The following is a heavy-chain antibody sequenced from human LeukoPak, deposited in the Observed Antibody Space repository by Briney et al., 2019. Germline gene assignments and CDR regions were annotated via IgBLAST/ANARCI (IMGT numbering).Heavy chain of an antibody. CDR2: IRSIANSYAT. D-gene: IGHD3-10*01. Sequence: GGSLRLSCAASGFTFSGSDMHWVRQASGKGLEWVGRIRSIANSYATAYDESVKGRFSISRDDSKNTAYLQMNSLKTEDTAVYYCTRLTMATDYSGMDVWGQGTTVTVSS. CDR1: GFTFSGSD. J-gene: IGHJ6*02. CDR3: TRLTMATDYSGMDV. V-gene: IGHV3-73*01.